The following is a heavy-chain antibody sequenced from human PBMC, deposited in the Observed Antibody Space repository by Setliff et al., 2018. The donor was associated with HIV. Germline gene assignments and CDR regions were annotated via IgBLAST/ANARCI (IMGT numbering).Heavy chain of an antibody. J-gene: IGHJ4*02. Sequence: PSETLSLTCTVYGYRISDGYSWGWIRQPPGKGLEWIGSIHHSGSTHYNSSLKSRVTISVDTSNNQFSLKLTSVTAADTAVYYCASRPPMTTGEGGDWSQGTLVTVSS. V-gene: IGHV4-38-2*02. CDR2: IHHSGST. D-gene: IGHD4-17*01. CDR3: ASRPPMTTGEGGD. CDR1: GYRISDGYS.